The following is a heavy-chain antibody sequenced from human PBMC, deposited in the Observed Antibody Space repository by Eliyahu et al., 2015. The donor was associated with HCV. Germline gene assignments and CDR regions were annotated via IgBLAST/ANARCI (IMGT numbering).Heavy chain of an antibody. CDR3: ARQWNGDTNFNWFDP. CDR2: IHYSGMT. CDR1: GGSISGTSYY. V-gene: IGHV4-39*01. Sequence: QLQLQASGPGLVKPSETLSLTCTVSGGSISGTSYYWGWIRQPPGKGLEWIGSIHYSGMTSYKPSLRSRFTVFVDTSKNQFSLKLNSVTAADTAVYYCARQWNGDTNFNWFDPWGRGTLVTVSS. D-gene: IGHD4-17*01. J-gene: IGHJ5*02.